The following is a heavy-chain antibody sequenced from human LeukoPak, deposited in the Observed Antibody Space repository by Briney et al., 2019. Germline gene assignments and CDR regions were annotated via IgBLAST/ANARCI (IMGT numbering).Heavy chain of an antibody. CDR1: GFTFSSYS. CDR2: IGTGNKYI. J-gene: IGHJ4*02. CDR3: AREFFGAMFDY. D-gene: IGHD4/OR15-4a*01. Sequence: GGTLRLSCASSGFTFSSYSMTWVRQAPGKGLEWVSYIGTGNKYIYYADSVRGRFTISRDNAKNSLYLQMNSLRDEDTAVYFCAREFFGAMFDYWGQGALVTVSS. V-gene: IGHV3-21*05.